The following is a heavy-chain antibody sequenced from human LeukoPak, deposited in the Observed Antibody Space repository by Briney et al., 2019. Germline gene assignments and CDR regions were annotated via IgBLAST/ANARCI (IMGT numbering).Heavy chain of an antibody. Sequence: GESLKISCKGSGYSFTSYWIGWVRQMPGKGLEWMGIIYPGDSDTRYSPSFQGQVTISADTSISTDYLQWSSLKASDTAMYYCARQGGVNDYVWGNYLPYYFDYWGQGTMVTVSS. CDR2: IYPGDSDT. V-gene: IGHV5-51*01. CDR1: GYSFTSYW. CDR3: ARQGGVNDYVWGNYLPYYFDY. D-gene: IGHD3-16*02. J-gene: IGHJ4*02.